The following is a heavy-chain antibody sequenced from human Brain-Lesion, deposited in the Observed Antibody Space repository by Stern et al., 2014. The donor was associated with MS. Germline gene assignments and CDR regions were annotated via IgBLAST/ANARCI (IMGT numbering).Heavy chain of an antibody. CDR3: TKVYKYYYDSSGYYFDD. CDR2: ISHDGSKK. J-gene: IGHJ4*02. D-gene: IGHD3-22*01. V-gene: IGHV3-30-3*01. CDR1: GFTFSSYP. Sequence: VQLVESGGGVVQPGRSLRLSCAASGFTFSSYPMHWVRQAPGKGLEWVAVISHDGSKKYYADSVKGRFTISRDNSKNTLFLQMNSLRAEDMAVYYCTKVYKYYYDSSGYYFDDWGQGTLVTVSS.